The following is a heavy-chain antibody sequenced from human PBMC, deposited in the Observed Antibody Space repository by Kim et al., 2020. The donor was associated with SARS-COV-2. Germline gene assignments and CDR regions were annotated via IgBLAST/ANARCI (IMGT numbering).Heavy chain of an antibody. Sequence: ASVKVSCKVSGSFVTELSIHWVRQAPGQGLEWMGGFDPEDRVTYYAQKFQGRVTVTDDAPVDTAYMQLGSLTPEDTAMYYCVAGRRQPTYHYGMDIWGQGTMVIVSS. V-gene: IGHV1-24*01. CDR3: VAGRRQPTYHYGMDI. CDR1: GSFVTELS. J-gene: IGHJ6*02. CDR2: FDPEDRVT. D-gene: IGHD1-1*01.